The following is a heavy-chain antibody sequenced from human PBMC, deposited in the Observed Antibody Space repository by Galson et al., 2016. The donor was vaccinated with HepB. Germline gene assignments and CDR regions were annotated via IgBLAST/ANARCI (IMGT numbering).Heavy chain of an antibody. D-gene: IGHD2-2*02. J-gene: IGHJ4*02. Sequence: QSGAEVKKAGESLKISCKGSGYSFTSYWIAWVRQMPGKGLEWMGIIYPGDSDVRYSPSLQGQVTISVGKSINTAYLQWSSLKASDTAMDYFTIGLYCDSVSCYREGEDWGQGTLVAVSS. CDR1: GYSFTSYW. CDR3: TIGLYCDSVSCYREGED. V-gene: IGHV5-51*01. CDR2: IYPGDSDV.